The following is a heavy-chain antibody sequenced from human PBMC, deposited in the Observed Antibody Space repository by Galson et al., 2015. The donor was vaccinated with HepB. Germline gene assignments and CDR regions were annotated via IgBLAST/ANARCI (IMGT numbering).Heavy chain of an antibody. CDR3: ARGPPYSGNYWIDY. J-gene: IGHJ4*02. CDR1: GYSFTTYG. V-gene: IGHV1-18*01. D-gene: IGHD1-26*01. Sequence: SVKVSCKASGYSFTTYGINWVRQAPGQGLEWLGWISADKGHTKYAQKLQGRVTMTTDISTTTVYMELRSLRSDDTATYYCARGPPYSGNYWIDYWGQGTLVTVSS. CDR2: ISADKGHT.